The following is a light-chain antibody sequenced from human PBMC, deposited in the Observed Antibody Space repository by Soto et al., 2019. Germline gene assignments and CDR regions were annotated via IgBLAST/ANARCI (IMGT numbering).Light chain of an antibody. CDR3: QQYNSWPLT. J-gene: IGKJ4*02. CDR2: GAS. CDR1: QSVTSS. Sequence: DIVLTQSPGTLSLSPGDRATIICRASQSVTSSSIGWHQQKPGQAPRLLIYGASIKAGGIPARFSGSGSGTEFTLTISSLQSEDFAVYYCQQYNSWPLTFGGGTKVDIK. V-gene: IGKV3D-15*01.